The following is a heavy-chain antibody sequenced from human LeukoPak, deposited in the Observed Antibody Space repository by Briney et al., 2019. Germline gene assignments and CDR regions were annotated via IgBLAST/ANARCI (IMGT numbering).Heavy chain of an antibody. J-gene: IGHJ4*02. D-gene: IGHD5-24*01. CDR2: ISSSSSYT. V-gene: IGHV3-11*05. CDR1: GFNFSDHY. CDR3: ARDGDGYNPRRVDY. Sequence: GGSLRLSCAASGFNFSDHYMSWIRQAPGKGLEWVSYISSSSSYTNYADSVKGRFTISRDNAKKSLYLQMNSLRAEDTAVYYCARDGDGYNPRRVDYWGQGTLVTVSS.